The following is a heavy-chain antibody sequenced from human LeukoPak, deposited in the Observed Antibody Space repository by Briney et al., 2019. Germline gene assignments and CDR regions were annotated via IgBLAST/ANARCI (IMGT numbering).Heavy chain of an antibody. J-gene: IGHJ3*02. Sequence: SETLSLTCTVSGGSISSYYWSWIRQPPGKGLEWIGYIYYSGSTNYNPSLKSRVTISVDTSKNQFSLKLSSVTAADTAVYYCARHNAAMDAFDIWGQGTMVTVSS. V-gene: IGHV4-59*08. CDR2: IYYSGST. CDR3: ARHNAAMDAFDI. D-gene: IGHD5-18*01. CDR1: GGSISSYY.